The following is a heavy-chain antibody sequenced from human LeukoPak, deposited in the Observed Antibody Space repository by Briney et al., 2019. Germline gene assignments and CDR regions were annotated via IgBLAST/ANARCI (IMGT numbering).Heavy chain of an antibody. V-gene: IGHV4-59*12. Sequence: KPSETLSLTCTVSGGSISNYYWSWIRQPPGKGLEWIGYIYSSGSTNYNPSLESRVTISVDTSKNQFSLKLSSVTAADTAVYYCARVKFGNRNFDYWGQGTLVTVSS. CDR2: IYSSGST. D-gene: IGHD1-14*01. J-gene: IGHJ4*02. CDR3: ARVKFGNRNFDY. CDR1: GGSISNYY.